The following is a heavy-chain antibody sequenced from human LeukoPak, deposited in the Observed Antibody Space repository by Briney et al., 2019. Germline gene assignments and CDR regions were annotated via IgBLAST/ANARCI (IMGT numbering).Heavy chain of an antibody. Sequence: SVKVSCKASGGTFSSYAISWVRQAPGQGLEWMGRIIPILGIANYAQKFQGRVTITADKSTSTAYMELSSLRSEDTAVYYCARGHVLRYFDWLFGAFDIWGQGTMVTASS. D-gene: IGHD3-9*01. CDR3: ARGHVLRYFDWLFGAFDI. V-gene: IGHV1-69*04. CDR2: IIPILGIA. J-gene: IGHJ3*02. CDR1: GGTFSSYA.